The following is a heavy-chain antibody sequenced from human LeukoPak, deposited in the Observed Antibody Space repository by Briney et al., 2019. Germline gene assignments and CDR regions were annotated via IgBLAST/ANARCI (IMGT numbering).Heavy chain of an antibody. CDR3: ASDRVENCSGGSCYSDLEWFDP. J-gene: IGHJ5*02. CDR2: INPNSGGT. Sequence: PGGSLRLSCAASGFTFSSHAMHWVRQAPGQGLEWMGWINPNSGGTNYAQKFQGRVTMTRDTSISTAYMELSRLRSDDTAVYYCASDRVENCSGGSCYSDLEWFDPWGQGTLVTVSS. V-gene: IGHV1-2*02. D-gene: IGHD2-15*01. CDR1: GFTFSSHA.